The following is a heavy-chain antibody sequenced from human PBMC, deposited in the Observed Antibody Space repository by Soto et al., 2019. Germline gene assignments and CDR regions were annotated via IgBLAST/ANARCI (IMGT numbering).Heavy chain of an antibody. D-gene: IGHD4-17*01. CDR3: ARRPGDLTYYYYYGMDV. Sequence: SETLSLTCTVSCGSISSSSYYRGWIRQPPGKGLEWIGSIYYSGSTYYNPSLKSRVTISVDTSKNQFSLKLSSVTAADTAVYYCARRPGDLTYYYYYGMDVWGQGTTVTVSS. J-gene: IGHJ6*02. V-gene: IGHV4-39*01. CDR1: CGSISSSSYY. CDR2: IYYSGST.